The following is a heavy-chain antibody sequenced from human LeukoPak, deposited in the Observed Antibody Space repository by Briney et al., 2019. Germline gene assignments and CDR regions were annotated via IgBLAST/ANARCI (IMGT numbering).Heavy chain of an antibody. D-gene: IGHD4-23*01. J-gene: IGHJ4*02. V-gene: IGHV3-74*03. CDR2: IKRDGSSI. CDR3: ARDLDFGGYSNFDY. Sequence: PAGSLRLSCAASGFTFSSYWMHWVRQAPGKGLLWVSRIKRDGSSIVYADSVKGRFTISRDNAKSTLYLQMNSLRAEDTAVYYCARDLDFGGYSNFDYWGQGTLVTVSS. CDR1: GFTFSSYW.